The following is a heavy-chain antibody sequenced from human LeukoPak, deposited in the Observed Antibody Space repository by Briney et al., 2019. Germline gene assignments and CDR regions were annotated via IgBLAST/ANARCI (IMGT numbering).Heavy chain of an antibody. Sequence: PSETLSLTCTVSGGSISSYYWSWIRQPPGKGLEWIGYIYYSGSTNYNPSLKSRVTISVDTSKNQFSLKLSSVTAADTAVYYCAREYSWYYFDYWGQGTLVTVSS. CDR1: GGSISSYY. CDR3: AREYSWYYFDY. V-gene: IGHV4-59*12. J-gene: IGHJ4*02. CDR2: IYYSGST. D-gene: IGHD2-15*01.